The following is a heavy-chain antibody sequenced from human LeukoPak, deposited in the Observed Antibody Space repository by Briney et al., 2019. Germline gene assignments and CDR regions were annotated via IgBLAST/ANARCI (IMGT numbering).Heavy chain of an antibody. J-gene: IGHJ5*02. Sequence: SETLSLTCTVSGGSISSGSYYWSWIRQPAGKRLEWIGRIYTSGSTNYNPSLKSRVTISLDTSKNQFSLKLSSVTAADTAVYYCARGTMVRGYNWFDPWGQGTLVIVSS. CDR1: GGSISSGSYY. CDR3: ARGTMVRGYNWFDP. CDR2: IYTSGST. D-gene: IGHD3-10*01. V-gene: IGHV4-61*02.